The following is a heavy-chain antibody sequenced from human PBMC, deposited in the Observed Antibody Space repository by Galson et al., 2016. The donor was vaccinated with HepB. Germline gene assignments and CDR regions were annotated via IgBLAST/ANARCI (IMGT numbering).Heavy chain of an antibody. CDR1: GFTFSTYA. CDR2: ISGSGDNT. V-gene: IGHV3-23*01. CDR3: TKNRDGYEIKPGVN. J-gene: IGHJ4*02. Sequence: SLRLSCAVSGFTFSTYAMSWVRQAPGKGLEWVSSISGSGDNTYYADSVKGPFTISRDNSKNTLYLQMNSLRAEDTAVYYCTKNRDGYEIKPGVNWGQGTLVTVSS. D-gene: IGHD2-15*01.